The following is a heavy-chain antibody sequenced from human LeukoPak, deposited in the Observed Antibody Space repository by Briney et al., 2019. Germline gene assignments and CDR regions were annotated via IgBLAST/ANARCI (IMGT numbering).Heavy chain of an antibody. Sequence: ASVRVSCKASGHTFTGYYMHWVRQAPGQGLEWMGWINANSGGTNYAQKFQGRVTMTRDTSISTAYMELSRLRSDDTAVYYCARGSGFGELNAFDIWGQGTMVTVSS. D-gene: IGHD3-10*01. CDR2: INANSGGT. CDR1: GHTFTGYY. V-gene: IGHV1-2*02. J-gene: IGHJ3*02. CDR3: ARGSGFGELNAFDI.